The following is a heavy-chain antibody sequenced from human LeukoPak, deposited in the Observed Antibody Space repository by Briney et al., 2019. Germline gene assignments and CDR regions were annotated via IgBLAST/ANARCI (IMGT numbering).Heavy chain of an antibody. V-gene: IGHV3-30-3*01. CDR3: ARDPNSYDFWSGYGGGIDY. CDR2: ISYDGSNK. CDR1: GFTFSSYA. D-gene: IGHD3-3*01. Sequence: GGSLRLSCAASGFTFSSYAMHWVRQAPGKGLEWVAVISYDGSNKYYADSVKGRFTISRDSSKNTLYLQMNSLRAEDTAVYYCARDPNSYDFWSGYGGGIDYWGQGTLVTVSS. J-gene: IGHJ4*02.